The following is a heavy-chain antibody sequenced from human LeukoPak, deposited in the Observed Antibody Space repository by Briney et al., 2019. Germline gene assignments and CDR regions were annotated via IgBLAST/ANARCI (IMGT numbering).Heavy chain of an antibody. CDR2: IYWNDDK. Sequence: SGPTLVKPTQTLTLTCTFSGFSLSTSGVGVGWIRQPPGKALEWLALIYWNDDKRYSPSLKSRLTITTDTSKNQVALTMTNMDPVDTATYYCAHTLVADGFFDYWGQGTLVTVSS. J-gene: IGHJ4*02. V-gene: IGHV2-5*01. CDR3: AHTLVADGFFDY. D-gene: IGHD6-13*01. CDR1: GFSLSTSGVG.